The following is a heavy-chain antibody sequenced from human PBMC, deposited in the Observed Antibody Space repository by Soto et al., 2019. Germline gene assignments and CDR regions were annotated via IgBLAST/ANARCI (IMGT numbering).Heavy chain of an antibody. D-gene: IGHD2-21*02. CDR3: ATLGECGGDCYVYRMDV. CDR2: IIPIFGAA. J-gene: IGHJ6*02. V-gene: IGHV1-69*01. CDR1: GGSFNSFA. Sequence: VQLVQSGAEVKKPGSSVKVSCKASGGSFNSFAISWVRQAPGQGLEWMGGIIPIFGAASYGQRIQGRVTITADESTSTAFMELSSLRSEDTAVYYCATLGECGGDCYVYRMDVWGQGTTVTVSS.